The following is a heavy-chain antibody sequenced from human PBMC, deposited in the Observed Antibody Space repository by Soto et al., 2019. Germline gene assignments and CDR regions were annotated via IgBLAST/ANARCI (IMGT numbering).Heavy chain of an antibody. CDR3: ARYSYGSGSPSFDY. J-gene: IGHJ4*02. D-gene: IGHD3-10*01. V-gene: IGHV1-18*01. CDR1: GYTFTSYG. CDR2: ISAYNGNT. Sequence: ASVKVSCKASGYTFTSYGISWVRQAPGQGLEWMGWISAYNGNTNYAQKLQGRVTMTTDTSTSTAYMELRSLRSDDTAVYYCARYSYGSGSPSFDYWGQGTLVTVSS.